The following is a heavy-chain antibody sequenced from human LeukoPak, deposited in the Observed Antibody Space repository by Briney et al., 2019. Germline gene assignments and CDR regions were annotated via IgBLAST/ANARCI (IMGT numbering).Heavy chain of an antibody. D-gene: IGHD3-22*01. CDR1: AFTFSSYA. CDR2: ISYDRSNK. CDR3: AKDSTYYYDSSGKGIDY. J-gene: IGHJ4*02. Sequence: GGYLRLSCAASAFTFSSYAMHWVRQAPGKGLEWVAVISYDRSNKYYADSVKGRFTISRDNSKNTLYLQMNSLRAEDTAVYYCAKDSTYYYDSSGKGIDYWGQGTLVTVSS. V-gene: IGHV3-30*04.